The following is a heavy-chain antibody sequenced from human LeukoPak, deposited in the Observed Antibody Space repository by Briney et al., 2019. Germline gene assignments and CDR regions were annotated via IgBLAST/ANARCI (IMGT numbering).Heavy chain of an antibody. V-gene: IGHV3-7*01. D-gene: IGHD2/OR15-2a*01. CDR3: ARSPFLGSYYMDV. Sequence: GGSLRLSRAASGFTFSSYWMSWVRQAPGKGLEWVAIIKQDGSEKYYVDSVKGRFTISRDNAKNSLYLQMNSLRAEDTAVYYCARSPFLGSYYMDVWGKGTTVTVSS. CDR1: GFTFSSYW. J-gene: IGHJ6*03. CDR2: IKQDGSEK.